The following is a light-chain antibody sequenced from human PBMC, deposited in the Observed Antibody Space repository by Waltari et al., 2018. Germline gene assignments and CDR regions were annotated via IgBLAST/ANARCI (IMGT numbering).Light chain of an antibody. V-gene: IGKV4-1*01. Sequence: DIVMTQSPDSLAVSLGERATINCKSSQSVLYSSNNKNFSGWYQQKPGQPPQLLIYWASTRESGVPDRFSGSGSGTDFTLTISSLQAEDVAVYYCQQYYSTPYAFGQGTKLEIK. CDR3: QQYYSTPYA. CDR1: QSVLYSSNNKNF. CDR2: WAS. J-gene: IGKJ2*01.